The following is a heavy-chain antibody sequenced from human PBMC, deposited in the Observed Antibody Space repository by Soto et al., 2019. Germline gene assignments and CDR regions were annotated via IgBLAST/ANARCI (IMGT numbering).Heavy chain of an antibody. Sequence: GGSLRLSCAASGFTFSSYGRHWVRQAPGKGLEWVAVIWYDGSNKYYADSVKGRFTISRDNSKNTLYLQMNSLRAEDTAVYYCARANGYSSSWYDSGYYYYGMDVWGQGTTVTVSS. CDR3: ARANGYSSSWYDSGYYYYGMDV. CDR1: GFTFSSYG. CDR2: IWYDGSNK. V-gene: IGHV3-33*01. D-gene: IGHD6-13*01. J-gene: IGHJ6*02.